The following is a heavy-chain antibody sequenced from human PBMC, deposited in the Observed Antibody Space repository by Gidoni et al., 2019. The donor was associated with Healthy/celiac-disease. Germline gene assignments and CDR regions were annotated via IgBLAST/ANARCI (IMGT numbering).Heavy chain of an antibody. D-gene: IGHD2-21*02. J-gene: IGHJ4*02. CDR1: GGPISRGSYY. V-gene: IGHV4-61*02. CDR3: ARGRVTPDY. Sequence: QVQLQESGPGLVKPSQTLSPTCTVSGGPISRGSYYWRWIRQPAGKGLEWIGRIYNRGSTNYHPSLKSRVTISVDTSKNQFSLKLSSVTAADTAVYYCARGRVTPDYWGQGTLVTVSS. CDR2: IYNRGST.